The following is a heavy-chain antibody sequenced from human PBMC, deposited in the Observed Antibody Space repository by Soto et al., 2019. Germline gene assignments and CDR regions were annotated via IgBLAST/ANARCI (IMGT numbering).Heavy chain of an antibody. D-gene: IGHD2-2*01. Sequence: GDAVNVSCKASDYTLTSYLITWVLQAPGGGLDPMPWISAYNGNTNYAQKLQGRVTMTTDTSTSTAYMELRSLRSDDTAVYYCARAGPLVVVPAAIIQGGYNSFDPWGQGTLVTVSS. CDR1: DYTLTSYL. V-gene: IGHV1-18*04. CDR2: ISAYNGNT. J-gene: IGHJ5*02. CDR3: ARAGPLVVVPAAIIQGGYNSFDP.